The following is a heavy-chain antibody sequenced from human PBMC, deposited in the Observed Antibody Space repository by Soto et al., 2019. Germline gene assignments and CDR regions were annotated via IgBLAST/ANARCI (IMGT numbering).Heavy chain of an antibody. CDR3: ARGMGGYKIFDD. D-gene: IGHD5-12*01. Sequence: ALSCSFTVSGGSISSGRYYWSWIRQHPGKVLEWIVYIYYSGSTYYNPSLKSRVTISVDTSKNQFSLKLSSVTAADTAVYYCARGMGGYKIFDDWGQGTLVTVSS. CDR1: GGSISSGRYY. J-gene: IGHJ4*02. CDR2: IYYSGST. V-gene: IGHV4-31*03.